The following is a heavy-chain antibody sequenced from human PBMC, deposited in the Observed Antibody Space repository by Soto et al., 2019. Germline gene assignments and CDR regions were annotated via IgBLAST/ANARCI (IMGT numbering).Heavy chain of an antibody. V-gene: IGHV1-69*06. CDR3: ARGETHFDY. D-gene: IGHD1-26*01. J-gene: IGHJ4*02. Sequence: QVQLVQSGAEVKKPGSSVKVSCKPSGGSFSSYAITWVRQAPGQGLEWMGGIRPFFGTANYPQKFQDRVTITADKSTTTAYMHLRGLRFEDTAVDYCARGETHFDYWGQGTLVNVSS. CDR1: GGSFSSYA. CDR2: IRPFFGTA.